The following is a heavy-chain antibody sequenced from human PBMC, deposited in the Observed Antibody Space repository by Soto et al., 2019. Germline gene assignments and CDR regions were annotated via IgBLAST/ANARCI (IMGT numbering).Heavy chain of an antibody. Sequence: QLQLQESGPGLVKPSETLSLTCTVSGGSISSSSYYWGWIRQPPGKGLEWIGSIYYSGSTYYNPSLTRRVTISVATSKNQFSLKLSSVTAADPAVYYCARRLYYDSSGFEGGGMDVWGQGTTVTISS. CDR1: GGSISSSSYY. CDR2: IYYSGST. CDR3: ARRLYYDSSGFEGGGMDV. V-gene: IGHV4-39*01. D-gene: IGHD3-22*01. J-gene: IGHJ6*02.